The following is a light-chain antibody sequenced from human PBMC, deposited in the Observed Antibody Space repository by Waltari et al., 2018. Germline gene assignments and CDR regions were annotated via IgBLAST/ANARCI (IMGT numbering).Light chain of an antibody. J-gene: IGKJ4*01. CDR2: VAS. Sequence: EIVMTQAPVTLSVSPGERATLFCRASQSVSSNLAWYQQKPGRGPRLLIYVASIRATGIPARFTGSGSGTEFTLTISRLQSEDFAVYFCQHYNNRPLTFGGGTKVEI. CDR3: QHYNNRPLT. CDR1: QSVSSN. V-gene: IGKV3-15*01.